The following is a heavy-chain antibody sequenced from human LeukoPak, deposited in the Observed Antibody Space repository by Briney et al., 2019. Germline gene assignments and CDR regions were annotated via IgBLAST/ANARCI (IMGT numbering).Heavy chain of an antibody. D-gene: IGHD2-2*01. J-gene: IGHJ5*02. CDR3: ARDRSPTQLLRFVP. Sequence: ASVKVSCKASGYTFTSYAMHWVRQAPGQRLEWMGWINAGNGNTKYSQKFQGRVTITRDTSTSTVYMELRSLRSDDTAVYYCARDRSPTQLLRFVPWGQGTLVTVSS. V-gene: IGHV1-3*01. CDR1: GYTFTSYA. CDR2: INAGNGNT.